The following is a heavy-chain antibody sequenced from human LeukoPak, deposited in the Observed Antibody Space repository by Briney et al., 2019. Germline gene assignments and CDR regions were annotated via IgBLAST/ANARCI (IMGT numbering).Heavy chain of an antibody. D-gene: IGHD3-3*01. J-gene: IGHJ4*02. Sequence: SETLSLTCTVSGYSISSGYYWGWIRQPPGKGLEWIGSIYHSGSTYYNPSLKSRVTISVDTSRNQFSLKLSSVTAADTAVYYCARDLWYYDFWSGYYNNFDYWGQGTLDTVSS. CDR2: IYHSGST. CDR1: GYSISSGYY. CDR3: ARDLWYYDFWSGYYNNFDY. V-gene: IGHV4-38-2*02.